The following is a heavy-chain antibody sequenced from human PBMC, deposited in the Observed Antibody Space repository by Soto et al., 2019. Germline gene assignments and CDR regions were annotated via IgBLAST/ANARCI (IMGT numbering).Heavy chain of an antibody. Sequence: PGGSLRLSCAASGFTFDDYGMTWVRQAPGKGLEWVSGINWNGGSTGYADSVKGRFTISRDNAKNTLYLQMNSLRAEDTAVYYCVNFDWSHHIWGQGTMVTVSS. CDR3: VNFDWSHHI. J-gene: IGHJ3*02. CDR2: INWNGGST. D-gene: IGHD3-9*01. V-gene: IGHV3-20*04. CDR1: GFTFDDYG.